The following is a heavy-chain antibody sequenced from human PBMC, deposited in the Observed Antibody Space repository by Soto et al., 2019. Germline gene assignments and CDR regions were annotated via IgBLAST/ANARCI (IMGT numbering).Heavy chain of an antibody. J-gene: IGHJ4*02. D-gene: IGHD5-12*01. CDR3: TKNSAYALDY. CDR1: GGSVSNNNW. V-gene: IGHV4-4*02. Sequence: QVQLQESGPGLVKPSGTLSLSCAVSGGSVSNNNWWSWVRQSPGIGLEWIGELHHSGGTSYNPSLETRATLSVDKSKNELSLRLNYVTAADTAVYYCTKNSAYALDYWGLGILVTVSS. CDR2: LHHSGGT.